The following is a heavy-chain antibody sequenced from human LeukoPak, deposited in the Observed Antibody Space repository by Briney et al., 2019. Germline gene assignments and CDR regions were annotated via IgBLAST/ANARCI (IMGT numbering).Heavy chain of an antibody. CDR3: ARARPYYDILTGTRRDDAFDI. V-gene: IGHV3-74*01. CDR2: LNSDVSST. CDR1: GFTFSSYW. D-gene: IGHD3-9*01. J-gene: IGHJ3*02. Sequence: GGSLRLSRAASGFTFSSYWLHWVRQAPRKGLGWVSRLNSDVSSTGSAVCVKGRITISRDNAKSTLYLQMNSLRAEDTAVYYCARARPYYDILTGTRRDDAFDIWGQGTMVTVSS.